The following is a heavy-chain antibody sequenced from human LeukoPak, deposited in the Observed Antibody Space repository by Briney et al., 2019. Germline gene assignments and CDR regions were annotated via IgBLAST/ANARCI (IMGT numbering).Heavy chain of an antibody. D-gene: IGHD2-2*01. CDR2: ISAYNGNT. Sequence: ASVKVSCKASGYTFTSYGISWARQAPGQGLEWMGWISAYNGNTNYAQKLQGGVTMTTDTSTSTAYMELSSLRSEDTAVYYCAREDSVVVVPAAMKGFDPWGQGTLVTVSS. CDR3: AREDSVVVVPAAMKGFDP. J-gene: IGHJ5*02. V-gene: IGHV1-18*01. CDR1: GYTFTSYG.